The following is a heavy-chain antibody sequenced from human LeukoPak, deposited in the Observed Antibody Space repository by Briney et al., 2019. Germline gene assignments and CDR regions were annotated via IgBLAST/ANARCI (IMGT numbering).Heavy chain of an antibody. J-gene: IGHJ4*02. CDR2: IKQDGSEM. CDR3: ARDPGRGSCFDY. CDR1: GFTFSSYW. V-gene: IGHV3-7*01. Sequence: GGSLRLSCAASGFTFSSYWMNWVRQAPEKGLEWVANIKQDGSEMYYVDSVKGRFTISRDNAKNSLYLQMNNLRVGDTAVYYCARDPGRGSCFDYWGQGTLVSVFS. D-gene: IGHD2-15*01.